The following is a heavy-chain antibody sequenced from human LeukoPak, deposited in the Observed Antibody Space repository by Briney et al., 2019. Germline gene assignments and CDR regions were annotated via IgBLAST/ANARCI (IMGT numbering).Heavy chain of an antibody. CDR3: AREGFWSGPNWFDP. V-gene: IGHV3-7*01. CDR1: GFTFSSYC. J-gene: IGHJ5*02. Sequence: PGGSLRLSCAASGFTFSSYCMSWVRQAPGKGLEWVANIKQDGSEKYYVDSVKGRFTISRDNAKNSLYLQMNSLRAEDTAVYYCAREGFWSGPNWFDPWGQGTLVTVSS. CDR2: IKQDGSEK. D-gene: IGHD3-3*01.